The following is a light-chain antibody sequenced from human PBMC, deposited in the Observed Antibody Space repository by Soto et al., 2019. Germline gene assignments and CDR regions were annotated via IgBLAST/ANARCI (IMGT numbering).Light chain of an antibody. V-gene: IGKV3-15*01. CDR1: QSVSSN. J-gene: IGKJ1*01. CDR3: QQYSIWRT. Sequence: EIVMTQSPAPLSVSPGERATLACRASQSVSSNLAWYQQKPGQAPRLLLYGASTRATGIPARFSGSGSGTEFTLTISGLQSEDFAVYYCQQYSIWRTFGQGTKVDI. CDR2: GAS.